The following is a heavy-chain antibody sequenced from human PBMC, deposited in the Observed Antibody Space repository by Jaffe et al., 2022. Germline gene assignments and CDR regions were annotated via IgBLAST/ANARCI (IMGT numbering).Heavy chain of an antibody. V-gene: IGHV4-34*01. CDR3: ARGSRMVRGVSSGAPGWFDP. CDR1: GGSFSGYY. Sequence: QVQLQQWGAGLLKPSETLSLTCAVYGGSFSGYYWSWIRQPPGKGLEWIGEINHSGSTNYNPSLKSRVTISVDTSKNQFSLKLSSVTAADTAVYYCARGSRMVRGVSSGAPGWFDPWGQGTLVTVSS. CDR2: INHSGST. J-gene: IGHJ5*02. D-gene: IGHD3-10*01.